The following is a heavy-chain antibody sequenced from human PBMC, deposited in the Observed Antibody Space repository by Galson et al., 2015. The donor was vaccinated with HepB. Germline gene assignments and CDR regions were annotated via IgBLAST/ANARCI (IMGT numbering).Heavy chain of an antibody. Sequence: SLRLSCAASGFTFSSYWMHWVRQAPGKGLVWVSRMNSDGSTTNYADSVKGRFTITRDDAKNTLYVQMNSLRLEDTALYYCVRGGLVGPAGSNNFDYWGQGILVTVTS. V-gene: IGHV3-74*01. CDR3: VRGGLVGPAGSNNFDY. J-gene: IGHJ4*02. CDR2: MNSDGSTT. CDR1: GFTFSSYW. D-gene: IGHD1-26*01.